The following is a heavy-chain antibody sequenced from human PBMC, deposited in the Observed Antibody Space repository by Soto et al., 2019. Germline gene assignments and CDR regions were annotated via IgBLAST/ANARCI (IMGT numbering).Heavy chain of an antibody. V-gene: IGHV3-30-3*01. D-gene: IGHD6-13*01. J-gene: IGHJ6*02. Sequence: GGSLRLSCAASGFTFSSYAMHWVRQAPGKGLEWVAVISYDGSNKYYADSVKGRFTISRGNSKNTLYLQMNSLRAEDTAVYYCARDLVDSSSWYGYYYGMYVWGQGTTVTVSS. CDR1: GFTFSSYA. CDR3: ARDLVDSSSWYGYYYGMYV. CDR2: ISYDGSNK.